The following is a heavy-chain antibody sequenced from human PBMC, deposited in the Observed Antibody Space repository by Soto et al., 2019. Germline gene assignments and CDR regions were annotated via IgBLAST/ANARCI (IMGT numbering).Heavy chain of an antibody. D-gene: IGHD2-21*01. V-gene: IGHV1-18*01. CDR2: ISGYNGNT. CDR1: GYTFTSYG. J-gene: IGHJ6*03. Sequence: QVQLVQSGAEVKKPGASVKVSCKASGYTFTSYGISWVRQAPGQGLEWMGLISGYNGNTNYAQKLQGRVIMTTDTSTSTAYMELTGLSSDDTAVYYCARANSIRPYFYNMDVWGQGTTVTVSS. CDR3: ARANSIRPYFYNMDV.